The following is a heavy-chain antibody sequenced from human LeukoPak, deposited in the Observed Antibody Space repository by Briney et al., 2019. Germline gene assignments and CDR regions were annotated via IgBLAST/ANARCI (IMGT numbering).Heavy chain of an antibody. Sequence: ASVKVSCKASGYTFTSYGISWVRQAPGQGLEWMGCINTNAGNPTYAQGFTGRFVFSLDTSVSTAYLQISSLKAEDTAVYYCARALGYCTNGVCQTWAVPGPWGQGTLVTVSS. CDR3: ARALGYCTNGVCQTWAVPGP. V-gene: IGHV7-4-1*02. D-gene: IGHD2-8*01. CDR1: GYTFTSYG. CDR2: INTNAGNP. J-gene: IGHJ5*02.